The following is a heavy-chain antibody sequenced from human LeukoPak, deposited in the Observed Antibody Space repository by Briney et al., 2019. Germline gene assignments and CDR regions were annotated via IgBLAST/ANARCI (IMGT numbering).Heavy chain of an antibody. V-gene: IGHV4-59*08. D-gene: IGHD3-22*01. J-gene: IGHJ5*02. CDR1: GGSISSYY. CDR2: IYYSGST. Sequence: SETLSLTCTVSGGSISSYYWSWIRPPPGKGLVWIGYIYYSGSTNYNPSLKSRVTISVDTSKNQFSLKLSSVTAADTAVYYCARSYYDSSGYFGPWGQGTLVTVSS. CDR3: ARSYYDSSGYFGP.